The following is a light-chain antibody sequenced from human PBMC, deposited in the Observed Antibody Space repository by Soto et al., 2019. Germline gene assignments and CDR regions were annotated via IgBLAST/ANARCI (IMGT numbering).Light chain of an antibody. CDR3: QHSFYHPLT. J-gene: IGKJ4*01. CDR1: QSIGSY. Sequence: DFQMTQSPSSLSASVGDRVTITCRASQSIGSYLNWYQQAPGRAPKFLISAASSLQSGVPSRFSGSRSGTDFSLTIMSLQPQDCACDFCQHSFYHPLTSGGGNNVDI. V-gene: IGKV1-39*01. CDR2: AAS.